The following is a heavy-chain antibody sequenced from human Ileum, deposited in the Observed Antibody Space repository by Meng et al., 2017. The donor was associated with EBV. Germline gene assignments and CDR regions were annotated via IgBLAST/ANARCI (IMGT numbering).Heavy chain of an antibody. J-gene: IGHJ4*02. D-gene: IGHD1-26*01. CDR1: GGSFTDYY. CDR2: INPSEGT. CDR3: ARRGSYGGGCDY. V-gene: IGHV4-34*01. Sequence: QVLLNPWWAGLLKPSETLSLTCAVYGGSFTDYYWTWIRQPPGKGLEWIGEINPSEGTNYNPSLKSRVTISVDTSKNQFSLKMNSLTAADTAIYYCARRGSYGGGCDYWGQGTLVTVSS.